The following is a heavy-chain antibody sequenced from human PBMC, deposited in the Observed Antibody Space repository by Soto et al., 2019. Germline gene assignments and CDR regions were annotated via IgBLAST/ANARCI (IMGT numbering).Heavy chain of an antibody. CDR3: AVHSSGVS. J-gene: IGHJ4*02. Sequence: SETLSLTCTVSGGSISSSSYYWGWIRQPPGKGLEWIGSIYYSGSTYYNPSLKSRVTISVDTSKNQFSLKLSSVTAADTAVYYCAVHSSGVSWGQGTLVTVSS. V-gene: IGHV4-39*01. CDR1: GGSISSSSYY. D-gene: IGHD6-25*01. CDR2: IYYSGST.